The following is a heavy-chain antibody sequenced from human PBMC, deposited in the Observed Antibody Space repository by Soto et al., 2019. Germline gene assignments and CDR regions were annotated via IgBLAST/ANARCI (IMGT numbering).Heavy chain of an antibody. J-gene: IGHJ6*02. D-gene: IGHD3-22*01. CDR3: ARDKGLYDSSGYYYQDYYYYGMDV. Sequence: QVQLQESGPGLVKPSQTLSLTCTVSGGSISSGDYYWSWIRQPPGKGLEWIGYIYYSGSTYYNPSLKIRVTISVDTSKNQFSLKLSSVTAADTAVYYCARDKGLYDSSGYYYQDYYYYGMDVWGQGTTVTVSS. CDR1: GGSISSGDYY. V-gene: IGHV4-30-4*01. CDR2: IYYSGST.